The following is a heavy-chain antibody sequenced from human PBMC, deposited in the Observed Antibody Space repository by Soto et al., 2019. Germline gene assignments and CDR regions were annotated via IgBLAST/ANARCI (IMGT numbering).Heavy chain of an antibody. V-gene: IGHV1-69*01. Sequence: QVQLVQSGAEVKKPGSSVKGSCKAAGGTFSSYAISWVRQAPGQGLEWMGGIIPIFGTANYAQKFQGRVTLTADDSKSTAYMARSSMRSDDTAVDYCASLSGSGSYYNGYYYYGMDVWGQGTTVTFSS. J-gene: IGHJ6*02. CDR3: ASLSGSGSYYNGYYYYGMDV. D-gene: IGHD3-10*01. CDR2: IIPIFGTA. CDR1: GGTFSSYA.